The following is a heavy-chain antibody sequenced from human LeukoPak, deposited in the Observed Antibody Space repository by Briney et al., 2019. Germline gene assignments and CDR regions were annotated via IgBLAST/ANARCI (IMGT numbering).Heavy chain of an antibody. J-gene: IGHJ3*02. D-gene: IGHD6-19*01. V-gene: IGHV3-30*18. CDR3: AKGAGVHDAFDI. CDR2: ISYDGINK. CDR1: GFTFSSYG. Sequence: GGSLRLSCAASGFTFSSYGMHWGRQAPGKGLEWVAVISYDGINKYYTGSVKGRFTISRDNSKNTLYLQMNSLRAEDTAVYFCAKGAGVHDAFDIWGQGTMVTVSS.